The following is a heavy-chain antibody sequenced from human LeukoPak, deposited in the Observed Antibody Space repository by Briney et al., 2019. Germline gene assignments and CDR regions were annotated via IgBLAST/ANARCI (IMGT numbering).Heavy chain of an antibody. CDR1: GSSISSNNW. D-gene: IGHD3-9*01. V-gene: IGHV4-28*05. J-gene: IGHJ6*03. CDR3: ARKFPSIFYTDV. Sequence: PSETLSLTCAVSGSSISSNNWWGWIRPPPGKALEWIGYIYYSGSIYYNPSLKRRVTMSVDTSKNQFSLKLSSVTAVDTAVYYCARKFPSIFYTDVWGKGATVTVSS. CDR2: IYYSGSI.